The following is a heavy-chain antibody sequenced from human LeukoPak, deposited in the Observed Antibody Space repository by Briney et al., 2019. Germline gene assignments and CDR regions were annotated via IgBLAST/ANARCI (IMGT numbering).Heavy chain of an antibody. V-gene: IGHV4-59*12. CDR1: GDSISIYY. Sequence: PSETLSLTCSVSGDSISIYYWSWIRQPPGKGLEWIGYIYHSGSTYYNPSLKSRVTISVDRSKNQFSLKLSSVTAADTAVYYCARDNIAVAGNFLDYWGQGTLVTVSS. J-gene: IGHJ4*02. D-gene: IGHD6-19*01. CDR2: IYHSGST. CDR3: ARDNIAVAGNFLDY.